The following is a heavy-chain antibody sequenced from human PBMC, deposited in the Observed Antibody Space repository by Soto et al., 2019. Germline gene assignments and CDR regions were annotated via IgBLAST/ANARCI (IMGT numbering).Heavy chain of an antibody. J-gene: IGHJ4*02. CDR2: ISYDGSNK. CDR1: GFTFSSYA. Sequence: QPGGSLRLSCAASGFTFSSYAMHWVRQAPGKGLEWVAVISYDGSNKYYADSVKGRFTISRDNSKNTLYLQMNSLRAEDTAVYYCARDYYYDSSDDYWGQGTLVTVSS. D-gene: IGHD3-22*01. V-gene: IGHV3-30-3*01. CDR3: ARDYYYDSSDDY.